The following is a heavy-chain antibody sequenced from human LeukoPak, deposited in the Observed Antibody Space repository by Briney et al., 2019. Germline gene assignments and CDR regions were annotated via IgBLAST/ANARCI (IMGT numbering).Heavy chain of an antibody. CDR1: GLTFSIHA. J-gene: IGHJ4*02. Sequence: GALRLSCAASGLTFSIHAMLWVRQAPGTGLQWVAVISSDGRNKYYADSVEGRFTISRDNSKNTRYLHMHSLRPEDTAVYYCAGGIAVNHWGQGTLVTVSS. CDR3: AGGIAVNH. CDR2: ISSDGRNK. D-gene: IGHD6-19*01. V-gene: IGHV3-30*04.